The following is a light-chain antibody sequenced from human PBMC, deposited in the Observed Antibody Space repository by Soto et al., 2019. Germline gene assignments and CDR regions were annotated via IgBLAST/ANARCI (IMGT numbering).Light chain of an antibody. J-gene: IGLJ2*01. V-gene: IGLV1-47*02. Sequence: QSVLTQPPSASGTPRQRVTISCSGSSSNIGSNHVFWYQQLPGTAPKLLIYSNSQRPSGVPDRFSGSKSGTSASLASLAISGLRSEDEGDYFCASWDDSLIGVLFGGGTKVTV. CDR2: SNS. CDR1: SSNIGSNH. CDR3: ASWDDSLIGVL.